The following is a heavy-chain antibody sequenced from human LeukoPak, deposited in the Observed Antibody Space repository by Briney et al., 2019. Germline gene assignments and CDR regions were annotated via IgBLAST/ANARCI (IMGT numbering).Heavy chain of an antibody. J-gene: IGHJ5*02. V-gene: IGHV1-2*02. CDR1: GYTVTGYY. CDR2: INPNSGGT. Sequence: ASVKVSCKASGYTVTGYYMHWVRQAPGQGLEWMGWINPNSGGTNYAQKFQGRVTMTRDTSISTAYMELSRLRSDDTAVYYCARVRSYGSGRVLNWFDPWGQGTLVTVSS. D-gene: IGHD3-10*01. CDR3: ARVRSYGSGRVLNWFDP.